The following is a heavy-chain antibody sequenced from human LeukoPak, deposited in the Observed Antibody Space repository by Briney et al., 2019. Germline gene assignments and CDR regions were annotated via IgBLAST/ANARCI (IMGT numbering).Heavy chain of an antibody. D-gene: IGHD6-13*01. CDR1: GFTFSSYW. CDR2: IKQDGGEK. V-gene: IGHV3-7*01. Sequence: GGSLKLSCAASGFTFSSYWMSWVRQAPGKGPEWVANIKQDGGEKYYVDSVGGRFTISRDNAKNSLYLQMNSLRAEDTAVYYCARMYISSWYVCDHWGQGTLVTVSS. CDR3: ARMYISSWYVCDH. J-gene: IGHJ4*02.